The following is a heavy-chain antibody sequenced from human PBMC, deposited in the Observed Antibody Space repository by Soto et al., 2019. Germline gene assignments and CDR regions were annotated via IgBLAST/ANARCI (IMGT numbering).Heavy chain of an antibody. D-gene: IGHD3-3*01. CDR3: AKDSGLPVFGGLIHALDF. CDR2: IRGSLDSA. Sequence: EVRLLESGGGLGQPGGSLRLSCAASGFTFRDYAMSWVRQAPGKGLEWVSTIRGSLDSAFYADSVKGRFTISRDTSNNTLYLQMNSLRAEDTAVYFCAKDSGLPVFGGLIHALDFWGQGTLVTVSS. V-gene: IGHV3-23*01. J-gene: IGHJ3*01. CDR1: GFTFRDYA.